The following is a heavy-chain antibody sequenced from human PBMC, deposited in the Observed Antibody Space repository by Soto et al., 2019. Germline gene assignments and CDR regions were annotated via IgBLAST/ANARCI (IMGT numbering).Heavy chain of an antibody. CDR2: ISWNSGSI. J-gene: IGHJ4*02. CDR1: GFTFDDYA. V-gene: IGHV3-9*01. CDR3: AKGRRITIFGALDY. D-gene: IGHD3-3*01. Sequence: PGGSLRLSCAASGFTFDDYAMHRARQAPGKGLEWVSGISWNSGSIGYADSVKGRFTISRDNAKNSLYLQMNSLRAEDTALYYCAKGRRITIFGALDYWGQGTLVTVSS.